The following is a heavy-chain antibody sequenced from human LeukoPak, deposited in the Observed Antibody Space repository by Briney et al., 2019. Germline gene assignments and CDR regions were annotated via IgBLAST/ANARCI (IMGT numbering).Heavy chain of an antibody. D-gene: IGHD6-13*01. Sequence: GRSLRLSCAASGFTFSSYGMHWVRQAPGKGLEWVAVISYDGSNKYYADSVKGRFTISRDNSKNTLYLQMNSLRAEDTAVYYCAKASLPYGSSWSGAEYFQHWGQGTLVTVSS. CDR1: GFTFSSYG. V-gene: IGHV3-30*18. CDR3: AKASLPYGSSWSGAEYFQH. CDR2: ISYDGSNK. J-gene: IGHJ1*01.